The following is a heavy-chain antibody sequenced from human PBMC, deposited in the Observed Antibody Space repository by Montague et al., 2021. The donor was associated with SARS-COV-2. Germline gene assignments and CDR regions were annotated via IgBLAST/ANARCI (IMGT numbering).Heavy chain of an antibody. J-gene: IGHJ4*02. V-gene: IGHV4-39*01. CDR3: ARQTPLRLGEFRDD. Sequence: SETLSLTCTVSGGSINSSSYYWGWIRQPPGKGPEWIGSLYYSGSTYYNPSLKSRVTISVDTSKNQFSLKLSSVTAADTAVYYCARQTPLRLGEFRDDWGQGTLVTVSS. D-gene: IGHD3-16*01. CDR1: GGSINSSSYY. CDR2: LYYSGST.